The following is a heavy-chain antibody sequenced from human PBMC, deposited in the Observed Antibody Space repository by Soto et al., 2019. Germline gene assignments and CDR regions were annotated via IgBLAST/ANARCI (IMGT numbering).Heavy chain of an antibody. CDR2: IYYSGST. J-gene: IGHJ4*02. CDR3: ARHGRVGATRYFDY. D-gene: IGHD1-26*01. V-gene: IGHV4-39*01. Sequence: SETLSLTCTVSGGSISSSSYYWGWIRQPPGKGLEWIGSIYYSGSTYYNPSLKSRVTISVDTSKNQFSLKLSSVTAADTAVYYCARHGRVGATRYFDYWGQGTLVTVSS. CDR1: GGSISSSSYY.